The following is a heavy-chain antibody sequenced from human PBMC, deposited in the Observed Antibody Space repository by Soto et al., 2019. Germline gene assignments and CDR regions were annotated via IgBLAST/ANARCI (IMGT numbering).Heavy chain of an antibody. J-gene: IGHJ4*02. D-gene: IGHD3-10*01. CDR3: ARPSGRYGSGSYYYFDY. Sequence: GESLKISCKGSGYTFTSYWLGWVRQMPGKGLEWMGIIYPADSDTRYSPSFQGQVTIPADKSINTAYLQWASLKASDTAMYYCARPSGRYGSGSYYYFDYWGQGALVTVS. CDR2: IYPADSDT. CDR1: GYTFTSYW. V-gene: IGHV5-51*01.